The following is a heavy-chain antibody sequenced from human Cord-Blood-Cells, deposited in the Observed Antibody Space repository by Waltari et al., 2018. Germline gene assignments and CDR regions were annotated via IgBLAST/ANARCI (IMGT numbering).Heavy chain of an antibody. CDR1: GGSISSSSYY. CDR3: ARATISGSYFDY. V-gene: IGHV4-39*01. J-gene: IGHJ4*02. D-gene: IGHD1-26*01. Sequence: QLQLQESGPGLVKPSETLSLTCTVSGGSISSSSYYWGWIRRPPGKGLEWIGSIYYSGSTYYNPSLKSRVTISVDTSKNQFSLKLSSVTAADTAVYYCARATISGSYFDYWGQGTLVTVSS. CDR2: IYYSGST.